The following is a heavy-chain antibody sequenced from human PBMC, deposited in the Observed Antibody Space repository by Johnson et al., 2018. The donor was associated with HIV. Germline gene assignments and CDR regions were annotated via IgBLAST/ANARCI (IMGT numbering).Heavy chain of an antibody. CDR2: INWNGGST. J-gene: IGHJ3*02. D-gene: IGHD5-12*01. V-gene: IGHV3-20*04. CDR1: GFTFDDYG. Sequence: VQLVESGGGVVRPGGSLRLSCAASGFTFDDYGMSWVRQAPGKGLEWVSGINWNGGSTGYADSVKGRFTISRDNAKNSLYLQMNSLRAEDTALYYCAKDHSGYDSVTAAFDIWGQGTMVTVSS. CDR3: AKDHSGYDSVTAAFDI.